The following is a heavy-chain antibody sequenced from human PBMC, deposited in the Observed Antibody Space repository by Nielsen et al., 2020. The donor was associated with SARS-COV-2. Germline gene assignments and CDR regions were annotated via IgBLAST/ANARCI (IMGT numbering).Heavy chain of an antibody. CDR3: AKDWGSSGWYNWFDP. CDR2: ISHNGNAE. J-gene: IGHJ5*02. CDR1: GFTFSSYA. V-gene: IGHV3-30-3*01. Sequence: GGSLRLSCAASGFTFSSYAMHWVRQAPGKGLEWVAMISHNGNAEYYLDSVKGRFSISRDNSKNTLYLQMNSLRPEDTALYYCAKDWGSSGWYNWFDPWGQGTLVTVSS. D-gene: IGHD6-19*01.